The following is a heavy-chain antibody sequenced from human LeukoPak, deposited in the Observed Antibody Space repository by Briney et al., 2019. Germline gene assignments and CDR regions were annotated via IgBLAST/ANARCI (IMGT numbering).Heavy chain of an antibody. CDR1: GFTFSSYA. CDR3: ARGQWLVRGVYFDY. D-gene: IGHD6-19*01. J-gene: IGHJ4*02. Sequence: PGGSLRLSCAASGFTFSSYAVNWVRQAPGKGLEWVSTTSGSSGNTYYADSVKGRFAFSRDNAKNSLYLQMNSLRAEDTAVYYCARGQWLVRGVYFDYWGQGTLVTVSS. V-gene: IGHV3-23*01. CDR2: TSGSSGNT.